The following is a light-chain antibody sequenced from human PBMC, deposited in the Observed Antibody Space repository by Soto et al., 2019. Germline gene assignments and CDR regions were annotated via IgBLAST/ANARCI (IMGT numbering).Light chain of an antibody. J-gene: IGKJ4*01. V-gene: IGKV3-11*01. CDR2: DVS. CDR1: QSISSH. Sequence: EIVLTQPPATLSLSPGERATLSCRASQSISSHLAWYQQKPGQAPRLLMYDVSNRATDIPARFSGSGSRTDFTLTISSLEPEDFAVYYCQQRPNWPLTFGGGTKVEIK. CDR3: QQRPNWPLT.